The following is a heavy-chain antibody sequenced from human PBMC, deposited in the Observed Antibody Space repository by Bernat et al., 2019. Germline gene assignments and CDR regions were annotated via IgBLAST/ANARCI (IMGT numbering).Heavy chain of an antibody. CDR2: IWYDGSSK. J-gene: IGHJ2*01. D-gene: IGHD2-15*01. CDR3: ARCRGYCSGGTNWYFDL. CDR1: GFTFSGYG. V-gene: IGHV3-33*08. Sequence: VQLVESGGGLVQPGGSLRLSCAASGFTFSGYGMHWVRQAPGKGLEWVAIIWYDGSSKYYADSVKGRFTISRDNSKNTLYLQMNSLRAEDTAVYYCARCRGYCSGGTNWYFDLWGRGTLVTVSS.